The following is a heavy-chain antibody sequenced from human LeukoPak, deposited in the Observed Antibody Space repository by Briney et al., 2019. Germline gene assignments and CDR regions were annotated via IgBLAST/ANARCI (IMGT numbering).Heavy chain of an antibody. Sequence: GGSLRLSCAASGFTFSSYAMSWVRQAPGKGLEWVSAISGSGGSTYYADSVKGRFTISRDNSENTLYLQMNSLRAEDTAVYYCATNYYDSSGYYYVPDYWGQGTLVTVSS. D-gene: IGHD3-22*01. J-gene: IGHJ4*02. CDR3: ATNYYDSSGYYYVPDY. CDR2: ISGSGGST. V-gene: IGHV3-23*01. CDR1: GFTFSSYA.